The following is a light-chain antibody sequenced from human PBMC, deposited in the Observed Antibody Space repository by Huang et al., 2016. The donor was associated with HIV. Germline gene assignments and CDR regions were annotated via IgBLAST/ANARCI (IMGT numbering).Light chain of an antibody. Sequence: DIIMTQSPDSLALSLGGRAAINCTASQRVLKTSNNKNCLSWYQLKVGQTLKLLIYGASTREAGVPDRFSGSGSGTHFTLTIASLQAEDVAVYYCHQCYDIPQTFGQGTKVEVK. CDR2: GAS. CDR3: HQCYDIPQT. J-gene: IGKJ1*01. CDR1: QRVLKTSNNKNC. V-gene: IGKV4-1*01.